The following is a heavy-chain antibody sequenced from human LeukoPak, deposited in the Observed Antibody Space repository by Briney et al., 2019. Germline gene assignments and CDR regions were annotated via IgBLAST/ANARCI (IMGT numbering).Heavy chain of an antibody. CDR3: ARGGYSYGPVDYYYYYMDV. D-gene: IGHD5-18*01. V-gene: IGHV1-18*03. Sequence: ASVKVSCKASGYTFISYGISWVRQAPGQGLEWMGWISTYNGNTKYAQRFQGRVTMTTDTSTSTGYMELRSLRSDDMAVYYCARGGYSYGPVDYYYYYMDVWGKGTTVTVSS. J-gene: IGHJ6*03. CDR2: ISTYNGNT. CDR1: GYTFISYG.